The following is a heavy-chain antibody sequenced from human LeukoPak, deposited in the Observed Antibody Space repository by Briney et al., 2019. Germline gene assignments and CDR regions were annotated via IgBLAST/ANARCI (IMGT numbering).Heavy chain of an antibody. CDR2: IYNSVRT. J-gene: IGHJ6*02. Sequence: SETLSLTCIVSGGSVSSGSYYWSWIRQPPGKGLEWIGYIYNSVRTNYNPSLKSRVTISVDASKNQLSLKLSPVTAADTAVHFCVRDLVATIDHYYYGMDVWGQGTTVTVSS. CDR1: GGSVSSGSYY. D-gene: IGHD5-12*01. V-gene: IGHV4-61*01. CDR3: VRDLVATIDHYYYGMDV.